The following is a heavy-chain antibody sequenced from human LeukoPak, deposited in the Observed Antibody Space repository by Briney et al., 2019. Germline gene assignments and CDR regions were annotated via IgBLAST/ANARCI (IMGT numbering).Heavy chain of an antibody. D-gene: IGHD6-25*01. Sequence: SETLSLTCTVSGGSISGYYWSWIRQPAGKGLEWIGRINNSGSSNYNPSLRSRVTMSVDTSKNQFSLNLSSVTAADTAVYYCAREGGGPRWLDPWGQRTLVTVSS. CDR2: INNSGSS. CDR1: GGSISGYY. V-gene: IGHV4-4*07. J-gene: IGHJ5*02. CDR3: AREGGGPRWLDP.